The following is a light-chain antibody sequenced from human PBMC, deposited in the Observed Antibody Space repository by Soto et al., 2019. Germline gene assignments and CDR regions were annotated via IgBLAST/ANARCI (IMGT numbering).Light chain of an antibody. CDR3: SSYTSSTTRV. V-gene: IGLV2-14*01. Sequence: QPVLTQPASVSGSPGQSITISCTGTSSDVGGYNYVSWYQQHPGKAPKVMIYEVTNRPSGVSNRFSGSKSGNTASLTISGLQAEDEADYYCSSYTSSTTRVFGGGTKVTVL. CDR2: EVT. J-gene: IGLJ3*02. CDR1: SSDVGGYNY.